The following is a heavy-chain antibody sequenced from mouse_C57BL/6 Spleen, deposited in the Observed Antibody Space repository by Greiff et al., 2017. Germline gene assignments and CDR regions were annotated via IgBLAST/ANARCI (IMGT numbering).Heavy chain of an antibody. CDR2: IDPETGGT. Sequence: QVQLQQSGAELVRPGASVTLSCKASGYTFTDYEMHWVKQTPVHGLEWIGAIDPETGGTAYNQKFKGKAILTADKSSSTAYMELRSLTSEDSAVYDGTRGGSGPWYFDVWGTGTTVTVSS. V-gene: IGHV1-15*01. CDR3: TRGGSGPWYFDV. CDR1: GYTFTDYE. D-gene: IGHD1-1*01. J-gene: IGHJ1*03.